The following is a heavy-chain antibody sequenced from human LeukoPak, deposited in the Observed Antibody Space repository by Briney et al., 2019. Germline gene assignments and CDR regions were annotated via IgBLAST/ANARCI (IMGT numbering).Heavy chain of an antibody. V-gene: IGHV4-61*01. CDR2: IYYSGST. J-gene: IGHJ4*02. CDR1: RCSVSSGSYY. CDR3: ARDRGRWFGELLGFDY. Sequence: SETLSLTCTVSRCSVSSGSYYWSWIRQPPGKGLEWIGYIYYSGSTNYNPSLKSRVTISVDTSKNQFSLKLSSVTAADTAVYYCARDRGRWFGELLGFDYWGQGTLVTVSS. D-gene: IGHD3-10*01.